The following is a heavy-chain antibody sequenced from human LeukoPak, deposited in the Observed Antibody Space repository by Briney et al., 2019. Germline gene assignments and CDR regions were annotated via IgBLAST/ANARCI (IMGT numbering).Heavy chain of an antibody. V-gene: IGHV1-69*05. D-gene: IGHD2-21*02. Sequence: SVKVSCKASGGTFSSYAISWVRQAPGQGLEWMGGIIPIFGTANYAQKFQGRVTITTDESTSTAYMELSSLRSEDTAVYYCAREGVKVTGPHYYYYYMDVWGKGTTVTVSS. CDR3: AREGVKVTGPHYYYYYMDV. CDR2: IIPIFGTA. CDR1: GGTFSSYA. J-gene: IGHJ6*03.